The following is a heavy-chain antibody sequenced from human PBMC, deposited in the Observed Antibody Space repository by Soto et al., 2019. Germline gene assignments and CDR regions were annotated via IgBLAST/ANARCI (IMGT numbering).Heavy chain of an antibody. CDR1: CGSVCIGGYY. Sequence: PSETLSLPCTVSCGSVCIGGYYWSCVRQHPGKGLEWIGYIYYNGSTYYNPSLKSRVTISVDTSKNQFSLELSSVTAADTAVYYCARGFMVYYDFWSGYSNRLDPWGQVTLVTLS. CDR2: IYYNGST. D-gene: IGHD3-3*01. CDR3: ARGFMVYYDFWSGYSNRLDP. V-gene: IGHV4-31*03. J-gene: IGHJ5*02.